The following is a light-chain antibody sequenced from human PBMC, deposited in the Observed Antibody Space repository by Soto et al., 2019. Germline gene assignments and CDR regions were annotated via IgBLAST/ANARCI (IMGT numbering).Light chain of an antibody. V-gene: IGKV1-5*01. J-gene: IGKJ2*01. CDR2: DAS. CDR1: QSISSW. CDR3: QQYNSYPGT. Sequence: DIQMTQSPSTLSASVGDRVTITYRASQSISSWLAWYQQKPGKAPKLLIYDASSLESGVPSRFSGSGSGTEFTLTISSLQPDDFAPYYCQQYNSYPGTFGQGTKLEIK.